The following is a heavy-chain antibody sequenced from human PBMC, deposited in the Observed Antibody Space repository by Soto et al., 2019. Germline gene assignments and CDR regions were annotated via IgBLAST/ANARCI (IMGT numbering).Heavy chain of an antibody. CDR2: IGPESGAT. CDR1: GYTFNGHY. CDR3: GRGRSGQIVVFY. V-gene: IGHV1-2*02. Sequence: GVPVKVSCKASGYTFNGHYIHWVRQAPEQGPEWMGEIGPESGATRHAQKFQGRVTMTRDMSITTVYMELNNLSPDDTAVYYCGRGRSGQIVVFYWGQGTPVTVSS. D-gene: IGHD5-12*01. J-gene: IGHJ4*02.